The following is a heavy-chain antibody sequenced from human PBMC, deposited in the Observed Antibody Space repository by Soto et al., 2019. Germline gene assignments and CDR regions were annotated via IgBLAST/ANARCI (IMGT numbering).Heavy chain of an antibody. D-gene: IGHD2-15*01. J-gene: IGHJ5*02. V-gene: IGHV4-34*01. CDR2: INHSGST. Sequence: SETLSLTCAVYGGSFSGYYWSWIRQPPGKGLEWIGEINHSGSTNYNPSLKSRVTISVDTSKYQFSLKLSSVTAADTAVYYCARYRGAGLLLNWFDPWGQGTLVTVSS. CDR3: ARYRGAGLLLNWFDP. CDR1: GGSFSGYY.